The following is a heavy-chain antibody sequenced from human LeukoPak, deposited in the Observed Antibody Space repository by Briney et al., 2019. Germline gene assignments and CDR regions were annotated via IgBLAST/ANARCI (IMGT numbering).Heavy chain of an antibody. J-gene: IGHJ4*02. V-gene: IGHV1-69*04. D-gene: IGHD7-27*01. Sequence: GASVKVSCKASGGTFSSYAISWVRQAPGQGLEWMGRIIPILGIANYAQKFQGRVTITADKSTSTAYMELSSLRSDDTAVYYCARERAGDPTDEDYWGQGTLVTVSS. CDR1: GGTFSSYA. CDR3: ARERAGDPTDEDY. CDR2: IIPILGIA.